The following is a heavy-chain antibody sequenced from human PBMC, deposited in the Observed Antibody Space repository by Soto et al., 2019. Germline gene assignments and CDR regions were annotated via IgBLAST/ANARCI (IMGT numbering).Heavy chain of an antibody. CDR1: GDSISSTDYY. J-gene: IGHJ6*02. Sequence: PSETLSLTCAVTGDSISSTDYYWSWIRQHPGKGLEWIGYIYYGGSTYYNPSLTSRVTISVDTSKNQFSLKLSSVTAADTAVYYCAGQPTAGSYYDLGSYYYYYAMDVWGQGTTVTVSS. D-gene: IGHD3-10*01. CDR2: IYYGGST. CDR3: AGQPTAGSYYDLGSYYYYYAMDV. V-gene: IGHV4-30-4*08.